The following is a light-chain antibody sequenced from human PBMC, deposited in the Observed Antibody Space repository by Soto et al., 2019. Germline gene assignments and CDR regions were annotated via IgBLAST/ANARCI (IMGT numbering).Light chain of an antibody. CDR1: SSDVGGYDY. CDR3: NSYTSSSTLVV. J-gene: IGLJ2*01. V-gene: IGLV2-14*01. Sequence: QSALTQPASVSGSPGQSITISCTGTSSDVGGYDYVSWYQHHPGKAPKLMIYEVSSRPSGVSNRFSGSKSGNTASLTISGLQAEDEADYYCNSYTSSSTLVVFGGGTKLPVL. CDR2: EVS.